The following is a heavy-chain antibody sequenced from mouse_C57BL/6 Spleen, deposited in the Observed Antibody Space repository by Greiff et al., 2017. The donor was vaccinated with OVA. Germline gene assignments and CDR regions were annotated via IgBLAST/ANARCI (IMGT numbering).Heavy chain of an antibody. CDR1: GFTFSSYA. CDR2: ISDGGSYT. CDR3: ARDYDFNFDY. Sequence: EVNVVESGGGLVKPGGSLKLSCAASGFTFSSYAMSWVRQTPEKRLEWVATISDGGSYTYYPDNVKGRFTISRDNAKNNLYLQMSHLKSEDTAMYYCARDYDFNFDYWGQGTTLTVSS. V-gene: IGHV5-4*03. D-gene: IGHD2-4*01. J-gene: IGHJ2*01.